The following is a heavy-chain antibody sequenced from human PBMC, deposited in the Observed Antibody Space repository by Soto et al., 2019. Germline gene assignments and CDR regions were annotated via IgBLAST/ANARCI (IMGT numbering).Heavy chain of an antibody. V-gene: IGHV1-2*04. J-gene: IGHJ6*02. Sequence: SVKVSCKASGYTFTGYYMHWVRQAPGQGLEWMGWINPNSGGTNYAQKFQGWVTMTRDTSISTAYMELSRLRSDDTAVYYCARDAGGSVGPSYYYYGMDVWGQGTTVTVSS. D-gene: IGHD3-16*01. CDR3: ARDAGGSVGPSYYYYGMDV. CDR1: GYTFTGYY. CDR2: INPNSGGT.